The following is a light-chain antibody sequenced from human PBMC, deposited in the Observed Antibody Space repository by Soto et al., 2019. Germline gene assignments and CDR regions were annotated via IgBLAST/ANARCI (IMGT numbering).Light chain of an antibody. V-gene: IGLV2-18*02. Sequence: QSALTQPPSVSGSPGQSVTISCSGTSSDVGSYNRVSWYQQPPGTAPKLMIYDVSNRPSGVPDRFSGSKSGNTASLTISGLQAEDGADYYCSSFTTCTTYVFGTGTKLTVL. CDR3: SSFTTCTTYV. CDR2: DVS. J-gene: IGLJ1*01. CDR1: SSDVGSYNR.